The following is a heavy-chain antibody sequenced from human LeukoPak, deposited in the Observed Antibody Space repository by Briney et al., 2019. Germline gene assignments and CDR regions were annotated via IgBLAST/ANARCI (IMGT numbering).Heavy chain of an antibody. CDR2: IYWDDDK. V-gene: IGHV2-5*02. CDR3: AHSSTYYDILTGYSPISYFDY. Sequence: SGPTLVKPTQTLTLTCTFSGFSLSTSGVGVGWIRQPPGKALEWLALIYWDDDKRYSPSLKSRITITKDTSKNQVVLTMTNMDPVDTATYYCAHSSTYYDILTGYSPISYFDYWGQGTLVTVSS. D-gene: IGHD3-9*01. CDR1: GFSLSTSGVG. J-gene: IGHJ4*02.